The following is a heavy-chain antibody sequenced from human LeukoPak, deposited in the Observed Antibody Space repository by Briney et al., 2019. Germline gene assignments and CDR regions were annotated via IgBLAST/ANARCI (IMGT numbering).Heavy chain of an antibody. V-gene: IGHV3-53*01. D-gene: IGHD6-19*01. CDR1: GFTVNSNY. Sequence: PGGSLRLSCAASGFTVNSNYMSWVRQAPGKGLEWVSVIYSGGSTYYADSVKGRFTISRDTSKNTLFLQMNSLRAEDTAVYYCARDHGAVTGFDYWGQGTLVTVSS. J-gene: IGHJ4*02. CDR2: IYSGGST. CDR3: ARDHGAVTGFDY.